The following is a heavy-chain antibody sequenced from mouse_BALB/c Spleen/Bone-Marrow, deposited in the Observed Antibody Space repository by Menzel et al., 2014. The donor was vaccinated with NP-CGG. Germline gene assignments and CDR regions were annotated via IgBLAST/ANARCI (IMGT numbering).Heavy chain of an antibody. V-gene: IGHV14-3*02. J-gene: IGHJ2*01. CDR2: IDPADDTA. Sequence: VQLKQFGAELVKPGASVKLSCTTSGFNIKDTYIHWVKRRPEQGLDWIGRIDPADDTAIYDPKFQDKATITTDTSSSMAYLQLSSLTSEDAAVYFCSRGTRYYFDYWGQGTTLTVSS. D-gene: IGHD1-1*01. CDR1: GFNIKDTY. CDR3: SRGTRYYFDY.